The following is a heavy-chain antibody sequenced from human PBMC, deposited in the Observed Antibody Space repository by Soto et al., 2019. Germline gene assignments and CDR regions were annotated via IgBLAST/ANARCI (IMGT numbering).Heavy chain of an antibody. CDR1: GFTFDDYA. J-gene: IGHJ4*02. CDR3: AKAGGAAGTVDYFDY. D-gene: IGHD6-13*01. Sequence: SLRLSCAASGFTFDDYAMHWVRQAPGKGLEWVSGISWNSGSIGYADSVKGRFTISRDNSKNTLYLQMNSLRAEDTAVYYCAKAGGAAGTVDYFDYWGQGTLVTVSS. V-gene: IGHV3-9*01. CDR2: ISWNSGSI.